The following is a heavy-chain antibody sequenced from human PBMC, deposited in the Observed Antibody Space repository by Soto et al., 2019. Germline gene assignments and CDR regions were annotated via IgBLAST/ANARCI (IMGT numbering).Heavy chain of an antibody. V-gene: IGHV4-30-2*01. D-gene: IGHD6-6*01. CDR2: IYHSGST. J-gene: IGHJ4*02. CDR3: ARAMNEGAARGFDY. Sequence: QLQLQESGSGLVKPSQTLSLTCAVSGGSISSGGYSWSWIRQPPGKGLEWIGYIYHSGSTYYNPSLKSRVTIPVDRSKNQFSLKLSSVTAADTAVYYCARAMNEGAARGFDYWGQGTLVTVSS. CDR1: GGSISSGGYS.